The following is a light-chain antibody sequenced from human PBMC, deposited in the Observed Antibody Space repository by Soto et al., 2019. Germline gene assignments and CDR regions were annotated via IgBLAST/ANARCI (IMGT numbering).Light chain of an antibody. Sequence: DIVMTQTPLSLPVTPGEPASISCRSSQTLLDSEDGNTYLDWYLQKPGQSPQLLIYGISSRASGVPDRFSGSWSGTDFTLKISRVEAGDVGVFYCMQRKEFPWTFGQGTKVEIK. V-gene: IGKV2-40*01. CDR2: GIS. CDR3: MQRKEFPWT. CDR1: QTLLDSEDGNTY. J-gene: IGKJ1*01.